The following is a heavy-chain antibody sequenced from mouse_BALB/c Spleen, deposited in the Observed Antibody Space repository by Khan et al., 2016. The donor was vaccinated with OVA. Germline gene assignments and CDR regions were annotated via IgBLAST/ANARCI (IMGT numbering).Heavy chain of an antibody. V-gene: IGHV3-2*02. CDR1: GYSLTSNYA. CDR3: ARGRAY. D-gene: IGHD3-3*01. J-gene: IGHJ3*01. CDR2: INYSGST. Sequence: EVQLQESGPGLVKPSQSLSLTCTVTGYSLTSNYAWNWIRQFPGNKLEWMGYINYSGSTSYTPSLKSRISITRDTSKNQFFLKLNSVTTEDTATYFWARGRAYWGQGTLVTVSA.